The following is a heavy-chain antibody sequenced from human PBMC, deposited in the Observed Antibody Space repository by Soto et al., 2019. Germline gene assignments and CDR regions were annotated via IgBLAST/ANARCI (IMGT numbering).Heavy chain of an antibody. CDR3: ARDRREISGYYSGWFDP. Sequence: QVQLVQSGAEVKKPGASVKVSCKASGYTFTSYGISWVRQAPGQGLEWMGWISAYNGNTNYAQKLQGRVTMTTDTPTSTAYMELRSLRSDDTAVYYCARDRREISGYYSGWFDPWGQGTLVTVSS. CDR1: GYTFTSYG. J-gene: IGHJ5*01. CDR2: ISAYNGNT. D-gene: IGHD3-22*01. V-gene: IGHV1-18*01.